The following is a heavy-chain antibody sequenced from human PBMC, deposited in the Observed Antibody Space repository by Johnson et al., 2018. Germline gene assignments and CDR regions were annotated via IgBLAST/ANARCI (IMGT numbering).Heavy chain of an antibody. J-gene: IGHJ3*02. CDR2: IKSKTDGGTT. D-gene: IGHD2-15*01. CDR1: GFIFSNYA. Sequence: VQLVESGGALVQPGGSLRLSCAASGFIFSNYAMHWVRQAPGKGLEWVGRIKSKTDGGTTDYAAPVKGRFTISRDDSKNTLYRQMNSLRAEDTAVYYCAKVSYCRGGSGDPGAFDIWGQGTRVTVSS. CDR3: AKVSYCRGGSGDPGAFDI. V-gene: IGHV3-15*02.